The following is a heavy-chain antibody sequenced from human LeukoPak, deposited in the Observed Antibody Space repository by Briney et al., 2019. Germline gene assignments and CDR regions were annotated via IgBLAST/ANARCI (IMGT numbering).Heavy chain of an antibody. V-gene: IGHV5-51*01. CDR3: ARYVGMATKRGPDY. Sequence: GQSLTICSMGSGSSFTSYWIGWVRQKPGKGLEWMGIIYPGDSDTRYSPSFQGQVTISADKSISTASLQWSSLKASDTAMYYCARYVGMATKRGPDYWGQGTLVTVSS. CDR2: IYPGDSDT. J-gene: IGHJ4*02. D-gene: IGHD5-24*01. CDR1: GSSFTSYW.